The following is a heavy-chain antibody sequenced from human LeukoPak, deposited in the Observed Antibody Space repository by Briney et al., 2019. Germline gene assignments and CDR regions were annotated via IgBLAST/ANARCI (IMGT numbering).Heavy chain of an antibody. J-gene: IGHJ3*02. V-gene: IGHV4-34*01. D-gene: IGHD1-26*01. CDR3: ARHKIVGAHLDAFDI. Sequence: PSETLSLTCAVYGGSFSGYYWSWIRQPPGKGLEWIGEINHSGSTNYNPSLKSRVTISVDTSKNQFSLKLSSVTAADTAVYYCARHKIVGAHLDAFDIWGQGTMVTVSS. CDR1: GGSFSGYY. CDR2: INHSGST.